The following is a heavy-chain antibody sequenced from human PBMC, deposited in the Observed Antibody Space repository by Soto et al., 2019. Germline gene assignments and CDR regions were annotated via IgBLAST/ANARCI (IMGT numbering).Heavy chain of an antibody. CDR2: IIPIFGTA. D-gene: IGHD1-26*01. Sequence: GASVKVSCKASGGTFSSYAISWVRQAPGQGLEWMGGIIPIFGTANYAQKFQGRVTITADESASTAYMELSSLRSEDTAVYYCARARSIVGASGAFDIWGQGTMVTVSS. CDR3: ARARSIVGASGAFDI. V-gene: IGHV1-69*13. J-gene: IGHJ3*02. CDR1: GGTFSSYA.